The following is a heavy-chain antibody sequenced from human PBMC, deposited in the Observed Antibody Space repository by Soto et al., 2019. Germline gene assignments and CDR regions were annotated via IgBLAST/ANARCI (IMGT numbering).Heavy chain of an antibody. J-gene: IGHJ3*02. CDR1: GFTFSSYS. D-gene: IGHD2-21*02. Sequence: EVQLVESGGGLVKPGGSLRLSCAASGFTFSSYSMNWVRQAPGKGLEWVSSISSSSSYIYYADSVKGRFTISRDNAKNSLYLQMNSLRAEDTAVYYCARVYGGNSGGIRAFDIWGQGTMVTVSS. CDR2: ISSSSSYI. CDR3: ARVYGGNSGGIRAFDI. V-gene: IGHV3-21*01.